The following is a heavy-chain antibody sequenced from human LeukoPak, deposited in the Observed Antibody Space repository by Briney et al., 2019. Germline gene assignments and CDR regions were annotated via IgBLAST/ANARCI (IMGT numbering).Heavy chain of an antibody. J-gene: IGHJ5*02. Sequence: ASVKVSCKASGYTFTSYDINWVRQATGQGLERMGWMNPNSGNTGYAQKFQGRVTMTRNTSISTAYMELSSLRSEDTAVYYCARHCSSTSCYADWFDPWGQGTLVTVSS. CDR3: ARHCSSTSCYADWFDP. CDR1: GYTFTSYD. V-gene: IGHV1-8*01. CDR2: MNPNSGNT. D-gene: IGHD2-2*01.